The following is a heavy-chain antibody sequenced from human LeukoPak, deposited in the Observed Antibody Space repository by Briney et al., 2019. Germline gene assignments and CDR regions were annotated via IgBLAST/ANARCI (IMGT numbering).Heavy chain of an antibody. CDR1: GGSFSGYY. CDR3: ARSRYSYGYYFDY. V-gene: IGHV4-34*01. J-gene: IGHJ4*02. Sequence: NSSETLSLTCAVYGGSFSGYYWSWIRQTPGKGLEWIGEINHSGSTNYNPSLKSRVTISVDTSKNQFSLKLSSVTAADTAVYYCARSRYSYGYYFDYWGQGTLVTVSS. D-gene: IGHD5-18*01. CDR2: INHSGST.